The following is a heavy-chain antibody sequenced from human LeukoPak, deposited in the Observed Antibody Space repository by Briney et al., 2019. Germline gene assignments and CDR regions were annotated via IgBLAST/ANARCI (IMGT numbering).Heavy chain of an antibody. CDR3: ARDPEGLDAFDI. CDR1: GGSISSYY. Sequence: PSETLSLTCTVSGGSISSYYWSWIRQPAGKGLEWLGRIYTSGSTNYNPSLKSRVTMSVDTSKKQFSLKLSSVAAADTAGYYCARDPEGLDAFDIWGQGTMVTVSS. J-gene: IGHJ3*02. D-gene: IGHD1-14*01. V-gene: IGHV4-4*07. CDR2: IYTSGST.